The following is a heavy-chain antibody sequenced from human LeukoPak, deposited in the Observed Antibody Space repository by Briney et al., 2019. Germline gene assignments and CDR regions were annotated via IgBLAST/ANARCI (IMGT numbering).Heavy chain of an antibody. J-gene: IGHJ6*03. CDR3: ARAPYSNYYYYYMDV. CDR1: GYTFTGYY. D-gene: IGHD4-11*01. CDR2: IIPIFGTA. Sequence: GASVKVSCKASGYTFTGYYMHWVRQAPGQGLEWMGGIIPIFGTANYAQKFQGRVTITADESTSTAYMELSSLRSEDTAVYYCARAPYSNYYYYYMDVWGKGTTVTVSS. V-gene: IGHV1-69*13.